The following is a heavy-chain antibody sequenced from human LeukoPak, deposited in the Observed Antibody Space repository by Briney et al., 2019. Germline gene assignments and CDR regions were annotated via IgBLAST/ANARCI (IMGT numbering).Heavy chain of an antibody. V-gene: IGHV5-51*04. CDR2: IYPGDSDT. CDR1: GYSFTSYW. CDR3: ARSGEEGGYDSIDY. Sequence: GESLKISWQGSGYSFTSYWIGWVRQMPGKGLEWMGIIYPGDSDTRYSPSFQGQVSISADKPISTAYLQWSSLKASDTAMYYCARSGEEGGYDSIDYWGQGTLVSVSS. J-gene: IGHJ4*02. D-gene: IGHD5-12*01.